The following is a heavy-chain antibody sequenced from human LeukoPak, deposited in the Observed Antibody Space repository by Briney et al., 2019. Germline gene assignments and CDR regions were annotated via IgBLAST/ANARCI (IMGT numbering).Heavy chain of an antibody. J-gene: IGHJ4*02. CDR2: IYYSGST. D-gene: IGHD6-19*01. V-gene: IGHV4-59*08. CDR1: GCSIRSYY. Sequence: SETLSLTCTVSGCSIRSYYWSWIRQPPGKGLEWIGYIYYSGSTNYNPSLKSRVTISVDTSKNQFSLKLSSVTAADTAVYYCARGSSSGWYPFPFDYWGQGTLVTVSS. CDR3: ARGSSSGWYPFPFDY.